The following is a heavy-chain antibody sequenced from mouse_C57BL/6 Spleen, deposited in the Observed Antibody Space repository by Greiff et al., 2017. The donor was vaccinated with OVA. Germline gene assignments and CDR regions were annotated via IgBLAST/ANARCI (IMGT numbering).Heavy chain of an antibody. Sequence: QVHVKQSGPGLVQPSQSLSITCTVSGFSLTSYGVHWVRQSPGKGLEWLGVIWSGGSTDYNAAFISRLSISKDNSKSQVFFKMNSLQADDTAIYYCARLYYGNYVFAYWGQGTLVTVSA. J-gene: IGHJ3*01. D-gene: IGHD2-1*01. CDR1: GFSLTSYG. CDR3: ARLYYGNYVFAY. V-gene: IGHV2-2*01. CDR2: IWSGGST.